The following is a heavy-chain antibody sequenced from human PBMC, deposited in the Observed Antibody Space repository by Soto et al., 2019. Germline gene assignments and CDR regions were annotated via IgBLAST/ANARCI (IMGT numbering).Heavy chain of an antibody. D-gene: IGHD2-21*01. Sequence: QLQLQESGSGLVKPSETLSLNCAVSGGSIPSGGYSWGWIRPPPGQGLEWIGYMYHSGNTYYTPSLKGRRTISLDHSSHQFSLMLNSVTAAETAVYFCASSQYDVVAGSVWFDPWGQGTLVTVSS. J-gene: IGHJ5*02. CDR2: MYHSGNT. V-gene: IGHV4-30-2*01. CDR3: ASSQYDVVAGSVWFDP. CDR1: GGSIPSGGYS.